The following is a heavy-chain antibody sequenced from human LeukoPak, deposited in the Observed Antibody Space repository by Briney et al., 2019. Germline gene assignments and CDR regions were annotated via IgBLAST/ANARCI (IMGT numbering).Heavy chain of an antibody. CDR2: INHSGST. CDR3: ARGRSPTDISVMYYFDY. CDR1: GGSFSGYY. V-gene: IGHV4-34*01. D-gene: IGHD5/OR15-5a*01. Sequence: PSETLSLTCAVYGGSFSGYYWSWIRQPPGKGLEWIGEINHSGSTNYNPSLKSRVTISVDTSKNQFSLKLSSVTAADTAVYYCARGRSPTDISVMYYFDYWGQGTLVTVSS. J-gene: IGHJ4*02.